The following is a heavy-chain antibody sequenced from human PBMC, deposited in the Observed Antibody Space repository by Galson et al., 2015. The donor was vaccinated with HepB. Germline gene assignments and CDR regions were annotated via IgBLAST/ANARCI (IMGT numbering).Heavy chain of an antibody. D-gene: IGHD1-26*01. Sequence: SLRLSCAASGFTFSSYSMNWVRQAPGKGLEWVSYISSSSSTIYYADSVKGRFTISRDNAKNSLYLQMNSLRDGDTAVYYCARGSLKRGAPETIFNWFDPWGQGTLVTVSS. CDR2: ISSSSSTI. V-gene: IGHV3-48*02. CDR3: ARGSLKRGAPETIFNWFDP. J-gene: IGHJ5*02. CDR1: GFTFSSYS.